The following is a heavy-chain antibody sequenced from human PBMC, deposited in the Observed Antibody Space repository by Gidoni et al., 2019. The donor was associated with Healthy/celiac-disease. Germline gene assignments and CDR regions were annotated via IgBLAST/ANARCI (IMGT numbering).Heavy chain of an antibody. Sequence: QVQLVESGGGLVKPGGSLRLSCAASGFPFSDYYMSWIRQAPGKGLELFSYISSSSSYTNYADSVKGRFTISRDNAKNSLYLQMNSLRAEDTAVYYCARLQLVAGWDYFDYWGQGTLVTVSS. CDR2: ISSSSSYT. D-gene: IGHD6-13*01. CDR1: GFPFSDYY. J-gene: IGHJ4*02. CDR3: ARLQLVAGWDYFDY. V-gene: IGHV3-11*05.